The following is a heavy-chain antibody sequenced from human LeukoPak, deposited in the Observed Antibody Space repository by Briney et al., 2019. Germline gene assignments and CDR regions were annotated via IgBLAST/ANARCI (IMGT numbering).Heavy chain of an antibody. D-gene: IGHD1-26*01. CDR2: IWNDGSKK. Sequence: PGRSPRLSCAESGFTFSVYGMHWVRQAPGKGLEWVALIWNDGSKKYYADSVRGRFTVSRDNSQNTMYLEMTSLRVEDTAVYYCARASYTGSCFYGMDVWGPGTTVTVSS. V-gene: IGHV3-33*01. J-gene: IGHJ6*02. CDR1: GFTFSVYG. CDR3: ARASYTGSCFYGMDV.